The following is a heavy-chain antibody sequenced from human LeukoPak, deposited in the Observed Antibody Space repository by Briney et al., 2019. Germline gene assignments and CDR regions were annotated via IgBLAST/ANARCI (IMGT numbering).Heavy chain of an antibody. CDR2: IYYSGST. CDR1: GGSISSYY. J-gene: IGHJ6*03. CDR3: ARAGGLGYYYYYYMDV. Sequence: PSETLSLTCTVSGGSISSYYWSWIRQPPGKGLEWIGYIYYSGSTNYNPSLKSRVTISVDTSKNQFSLKLSSVTAADTAVYYCARAGGLGYYYYYYMDVWGKGTTVTVSS. D-gene: IGHD3-16*01. V-gene: IGHV4-59*01.